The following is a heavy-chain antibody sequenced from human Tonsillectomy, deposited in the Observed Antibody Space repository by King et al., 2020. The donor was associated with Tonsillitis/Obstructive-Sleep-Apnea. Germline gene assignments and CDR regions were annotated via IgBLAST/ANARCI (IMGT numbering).Heavy chain of an antibody. CDR1: GYSFTNYW. J-gene: IGHJ4*02. Sequence: QLVQSRAEVKKPGEYLKIYCKGSGYSFTNYWIGWVRQMPGKSLEWMGSIYHGDYDTSYSPSFQGQVTISADKSISTAYLQWSSLKASATAMYYSARRVTMDYYFDYWGPGTLVTVSP. CDR2: IYHGDYDT. CDR3: ARRVTMDYYFDY. V-gene: IGHV5-51*03. D-gene: IGHD4-11*01.